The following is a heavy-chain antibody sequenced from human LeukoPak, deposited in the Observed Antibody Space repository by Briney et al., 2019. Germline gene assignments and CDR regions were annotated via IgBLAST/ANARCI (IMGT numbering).Heavy chain of an antibody. V-gene: IGHV1-69*13. D-gene: IGHD6-13*01. CDR1: GGXFSSYA. CDR2: IIPIFGTA. CDR3: ARGGYSSSWYYFDY. Sequence: ASVKVSCKASGGXFSSYAISWVRQAPGQGREWMGGIIPIFGTANYAQKFQGRVTITADESTSTAYMELSSLRSEDTAVYYCARGGYSSSWYYFDYWGQGTLVTVSS. J-gene: IGHJ4*02.